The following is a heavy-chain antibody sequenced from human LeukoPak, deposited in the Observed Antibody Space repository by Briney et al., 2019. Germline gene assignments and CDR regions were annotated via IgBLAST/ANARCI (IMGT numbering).Heavy chain of an antibody. Sequence: ATVKVSCKASGYTFTSYGISWVRQAPGQGLEWMGWISAYNGNTNYAQKLQGRVTMTTDTSTSTAYMELSSLRSDDTAVYYCARDSELAAAGTGYSFDPWGQGTLVTVSS. CDR2: ISAYNGNT. CDR3: ARDSELAAAGTGYSFDP. D-gene: IGHD6-13*01. V-gene: IGHV1-18*01. CDR1: GYTFTSYG. J-gene: IGHJ5*02.